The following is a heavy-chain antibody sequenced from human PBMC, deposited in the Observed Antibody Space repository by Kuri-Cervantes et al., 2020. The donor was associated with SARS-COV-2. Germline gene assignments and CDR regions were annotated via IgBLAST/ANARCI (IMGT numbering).Heavy chain of an antibody. CDR3: ARDLRQGKSLDY. V-gene: IGHV4-34*01. J-gene: IGHJ4*02. CDR2: VNHRGST. D-gene: IGHD3-10*01. Sequence: ESLKISCAFYGESFSGYYWNWIRQSPGKGLEWIGEVNHRGSTNYNPSLKSRVTISVDTSSKQFSLHLSSVTAADTAVYYCARDLRQGKSLDYWGQGTLVTVSS. CDR1: GESFSGYY.